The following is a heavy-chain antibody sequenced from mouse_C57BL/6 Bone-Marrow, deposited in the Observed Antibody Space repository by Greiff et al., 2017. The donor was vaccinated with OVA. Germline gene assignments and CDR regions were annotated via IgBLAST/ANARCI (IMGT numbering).Heavy chain of an antibody. CDR1: GYTFTNYW. CDR2: IAPSDSYI. D-gene: IGHD1-1*01. Sequence: QVQLQQPGAELVRPGTSVKLSCKASGYTFTNYWMHWVKQRPGQGLEWIGVIAPSDSYINYNQKFKGRATLTVDKSSSTAYMHLSSLTSEDSAVYYWAHYCSRLYLHYWGQGTSLTVSS. CDR3: AHYCSRLYLHY. V-gene: IGHV1-59*01. J-gene: IGHJ2*02.